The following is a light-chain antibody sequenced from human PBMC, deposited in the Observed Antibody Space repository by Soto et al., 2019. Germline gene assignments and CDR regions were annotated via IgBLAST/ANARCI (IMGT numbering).Light chain of an antibody. V-gene: IGKV3-11*01. Sequence: EIALTQSPDTLSFSPGERATLSCRASQSVSSSLAWYQQRPGQAPRLLIYDASNRATGIPARFSGSGSGTNFPLTISSLAPEDFAVYYCQQRSNWITFGGGTKVEMK. J-gene: IGKJ4*01. CDR3: QQRSNWIT. CDR2: DAS. CDR1: QSVSSS.